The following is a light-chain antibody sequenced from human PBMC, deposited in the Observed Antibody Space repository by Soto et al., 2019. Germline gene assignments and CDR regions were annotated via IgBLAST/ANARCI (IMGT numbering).Light chain of an antibody. CDR2: WAS. V-gene: IGKV4-1*01. J-gene: IGKJ4*01. Sequence: DIVMTQSPDSLAVSLGERATINCNSSQSVLYSSNNKNYLAWYQQKPGQPPKLLIYWASTRESGVPDRFSGSGSWTDFTLTISSLQAEDVAVYYCQQYYITPPTTFGGGTKVEIK. CDR3: QQYYITPPTT. CDR1: QSVLYSSNNKNY.